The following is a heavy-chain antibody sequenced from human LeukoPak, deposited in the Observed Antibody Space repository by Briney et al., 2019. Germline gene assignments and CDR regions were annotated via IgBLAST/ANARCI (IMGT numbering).Heavy chain of an antibody. CDR2: VDPEDGET. J-gene: IGHJ3*02. CDR3: AISSSAAGSDAFDI. Sequence: ASVKVSCKVSVYTLTELSMHWVRQAPGKGLAGMGGVDPEDGETIYAQKFQGRINMTEDTSTDTAYMELSSLRSEDTAVYYCAISSSAAGSDAFDIWGQGTMVTVSS. V-gene: IGHV1-24*01. D-gene: IGHD3-10*01. CDR1: VYTLTELS.